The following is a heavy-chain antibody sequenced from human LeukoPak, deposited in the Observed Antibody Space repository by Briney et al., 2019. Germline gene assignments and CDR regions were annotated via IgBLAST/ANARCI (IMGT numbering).Heavy chain of an antibody. D-gene: IGHD6-13*01. Sequence: GGSLRLSCAASGFTFSSYSMNWVRQAPGKGLEWVSSISSSSSYIYYADSVKGRFTISRDNAKNSLYLQMNSLRAEDTAVYYCANLVYSSSSHIFDYWGQGTLVTVSS. CDR2: ISSSSSYI. J-gene: IGHJ4*02. CDR1: GFTFSSYS. CDR3: ANLVYSSSSHIFDY. V-gene: IGHV3-21*01.